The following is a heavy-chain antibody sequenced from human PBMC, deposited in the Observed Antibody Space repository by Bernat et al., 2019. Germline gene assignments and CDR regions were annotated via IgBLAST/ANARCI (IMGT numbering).Heavy chain of an antibody. CDR3: AKDGVGTQISDALDI. CDR1: GLTISSYV. Sequence: QVQLVESGGGVVQPGRSLRLSCAASGLTISSYVMHWVRQAPGQGLGWVGVISYDGSNSYYVDSVKGRFTISRDNSKNTLYVEMNSLRAEDTAVYYCAKDGVGTQISDALDIWGQGTMVTVSS. J-gene: IGHJ3*02. CDR2: ISYDGSNS. D-gene: IGHD4-23*01. V-gene: IGHV3-30*18.